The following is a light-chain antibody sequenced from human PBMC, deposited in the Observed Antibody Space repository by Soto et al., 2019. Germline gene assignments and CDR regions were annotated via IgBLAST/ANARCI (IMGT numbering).Light chain of an antibody. CDR3: QSYDSSLSGYV. V-gene: IGLV1-40*01. J-gene: IGLJ1*01. CDR2: GNS. Sequence: QSVLTQPPSVSGAPGQRVTISCTGSSSNIGAGYDVHWYQQLPGTAPKLLIYGNSNRPSGVPDRFSGSKSGTSASLAIFGFQAEDEADYSCQSYDSSLSGYVFGSGTKVTVL. CDR1: SSNIGAGYD.